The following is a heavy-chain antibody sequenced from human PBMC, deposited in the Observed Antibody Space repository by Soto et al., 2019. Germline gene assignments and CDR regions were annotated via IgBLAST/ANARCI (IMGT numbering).Heavy chain of an antibody. Sequence: GASLKVSCNTAGGTFSSYAISWVRHAPGQGLEWMGGIIPIFGTANYAQKFQGRVTITADKSTSTAYMELSSLRSEDTAGYYCARDGPMIVRGAFDIWGQGTMVTVSS. D-gene: IGHD3-10*01. CDR3: ARDGPMIVRGAFDI. CDR2: IIPIFGTA. J-gene: IGHJ3*02. V-gene: IGHV1-69*06. CDR1: GGTFSSYA.